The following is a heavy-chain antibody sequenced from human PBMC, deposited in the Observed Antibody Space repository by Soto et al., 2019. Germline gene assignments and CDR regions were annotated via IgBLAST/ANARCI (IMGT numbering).Heavy chain of an antibody. CDR1: GGSISSRSYY. V-gene: IGHV4-39*01. D-gene: IGHD6-13*01. CDR3: ARGIAPVALYYFDY. Sequence: SETLSLTCTVAGGSISSRSYYRGWIRQPPGKGLEWIGSIYYSGSTYYNPSLKSRVTISVDTSKNQFSLKLSSVTAADTAVYYCARGIAPVALYYFDYWGQGTLVTVSS. CDR2: IYYSGST. J-gene: IGHJ4*02.